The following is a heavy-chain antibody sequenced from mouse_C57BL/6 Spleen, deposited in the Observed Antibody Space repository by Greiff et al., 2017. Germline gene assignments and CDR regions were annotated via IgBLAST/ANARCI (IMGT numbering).Heavy chain of an antibody. D-gene: IGHD1-1*01. J-gene: IGHJ3*01. CDR1: GYTFTSYW. CDR2: IHPSDSDT. CDR3: AIGDTTPAWFAY. Sequence: QVHVKQPGAELVKPGASVKVSCKASGYTFTSYWMHWVKQRPGQGLEWIGRIHPSDSDTNYNQKFKGKATLTVDKSSSTAYMQLSSLTSEDSAVYYCAIGDTTPAWFAYWGQGTLVTVSA. V-gene: IGHV1-74*01.